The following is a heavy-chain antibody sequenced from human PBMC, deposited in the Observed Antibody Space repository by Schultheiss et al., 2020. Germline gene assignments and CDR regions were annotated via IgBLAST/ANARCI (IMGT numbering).Heavy chain of an antibody. J-gene: IGHJ4*02. V-gene: IGHV1-2*06. CDR1: GYTFTDYY. CDR2: INPNSGGT. CDR3: ARGIFDY. Sequence: ASVKVSCKASGYTFTDYYIHWVRQAPGQGLEWMGRINPNSGGTNSAQKFQGRVTMTRDTSINTAYMEVSRLRSDDTAMYYCARGIFDYWGQGTLVTGSS.